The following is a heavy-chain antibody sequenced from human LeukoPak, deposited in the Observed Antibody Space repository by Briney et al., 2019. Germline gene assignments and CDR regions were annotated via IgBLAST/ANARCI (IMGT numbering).Heavy chain of an antibody. CDR3: VREPTSRLPRFDY. Sequence: GGSLRLSCAASGFTFSNYWMHWVRQAPGKGLVWVSRINSDGTSTSYADSVKGRFSISRDNAKNTLYLQMNSLRVEDTAVYYCVREPTSRLPRFDYWGQGTLVTVSS. D-gene: IGHD5-18*01. CDR1: GFTFSNYW. V-gene: IGHV3-74*01. J-gene: IGHJ4*02. CDR2: INSDGTST.